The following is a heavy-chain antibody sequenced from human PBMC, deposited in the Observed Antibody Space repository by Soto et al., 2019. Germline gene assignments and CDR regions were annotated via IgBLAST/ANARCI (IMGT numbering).Heavy chain of an antibody. J-gene: IGHJ6*02. V-gene: IGHV3-11*01. CDR1: GFTFSDYY. Sequence: GGSLRLSCAASGFTFSDYYMSWIRQAPGKGLEWVSYISSSGSTIYYADSVKGRFTISRDNAKNSLYLQMNSLRAEDTAVYSCARDLDTAMVTMPDGMDVWGQGTTVTVSS. D-gene: IGHD5-18*01. CDR3: ARDLDTAMVTMPDGMDV. CDR2: ISSSGSTI.